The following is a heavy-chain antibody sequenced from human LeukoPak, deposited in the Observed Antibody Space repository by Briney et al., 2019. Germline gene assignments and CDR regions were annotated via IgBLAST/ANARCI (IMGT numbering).Heavy chain of an antibody. D-gene: IGHD3-10*01. CDR1: GFTFSSYG. V-gene: IGHV3-33*01. Sequence: PGGSLRLSCAASGFTFSSYGMHWVRQAPGKGLEWVAVIWYDGSNKYYADSVKGRFTISRDNSKNTLYLQMNSLRAEDTAVYYCCRNYYGSGGVPDQIDYWGQGTLVTVSS. CDR2: IWYDGSNK. CDR3: CRNYYGSGGVPDQIDY. J-gene: IGHJ4*02.